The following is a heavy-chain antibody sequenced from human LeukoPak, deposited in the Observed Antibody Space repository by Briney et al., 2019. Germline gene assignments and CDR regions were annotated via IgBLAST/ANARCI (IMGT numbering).Heavy chain of an antibody. J-gene: IGHJ4*02. CDR1: GGSISSSSYY. V-gene: IGHV4-39*07. CDR3: ARGVGSGYTDY. D-gene: IGHD3-22*01. Sequence: SETLSLTCTVSGGSISSSSYYWGWIRQPPGKGLEWIGSIYYSGSTYYNPSLKSRVTISVDTSKNQFSLKLISVTAADTAVYYCARGVGSGYTDYWGQGALVTVSS. CDR2: IYYSGST.